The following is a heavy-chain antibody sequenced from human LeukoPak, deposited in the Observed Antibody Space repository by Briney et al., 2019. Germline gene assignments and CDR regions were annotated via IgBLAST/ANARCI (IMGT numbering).Heavy chain of an antibody. CDR1: GFTFSTCA. Sequence: PGGSLRLSCAASGFTFSTCAMSWVRQAPGKGLEWVSAISTSGDDTYYADSVKGRFTISRDNSKNTVFLQMNSLRAEDTAVYYCARYCTSTSCFSSLGSLWWGQGTLVTVSS. J-gene: IGHJ4*02. D-gene: IGHD2-2*01. CDR2: ISTSGDDT. CDR3: ARYCTSTSCFSSLGSLW. V-gene: IGHV3-23*01.